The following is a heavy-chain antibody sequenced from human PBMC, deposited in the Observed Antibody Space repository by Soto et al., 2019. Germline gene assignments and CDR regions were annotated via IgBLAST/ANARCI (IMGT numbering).Heavy chain of an antibody. J-gene: IGHJ6*02. CDR1: GCTFTSYD. CDR2: RNPNSGNT. CDR3: ATEKNSYGMDV. Sequence: QVQLVQSGAEVKKPGASVKVSCKASGCTFTSYDINWVRQATGQGLEWMGWRNPNSGNTGYAQKFQGRDTMTRNTSRSTAYTELSSLRSEDTAVYYCATEKNSYGMDVWGQGTTVTVSS. V-gene: IGHV1-8*01.